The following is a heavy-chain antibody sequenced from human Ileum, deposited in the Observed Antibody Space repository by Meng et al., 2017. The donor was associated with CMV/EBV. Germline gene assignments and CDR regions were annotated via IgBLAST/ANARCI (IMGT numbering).Heavy chain of an antibody. CDR1: EAGGISTSIT. J-gene: IGHJ4*02. V-gene: IGHV6-1*01. Sequence: EQRQQSGPGLVKTTHTLLLACACSEAGGISTSITSNWIRQSPSRGIEWLGRRYYRFKWFTDYALSVRGRITINPDIYTTQLYLQLNYVTPEATAVYYCVRLSGNSWPDYWGRGTLVTVSS. CDR3: VRLSGNSWPDY. D-gene: IGHD2-2*01. CDR2: RYYRFKWFT.